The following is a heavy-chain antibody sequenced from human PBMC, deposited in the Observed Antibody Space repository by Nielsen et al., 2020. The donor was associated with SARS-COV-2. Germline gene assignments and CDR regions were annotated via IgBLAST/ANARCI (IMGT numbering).Heavy chain of an antibody. Sequence: SETLSLTCTVSGGSISSGGYYWSWIRQHPGKGLEWIGYIYYSGSTNYNPSLKSRVTISVDTSKNQFSLKLSSVTAADTAVYYCARNNKGYCSGGSCYYYYGMDVWGQGTTVTVSS. CDR3: ARNNKGYCSGGSCYYYYGMDV. CDR1: GGSISSGGYY. J-gene: IGHJ6*02. V-gene: IGHV4-61*08. D-gene: IGHD2-15*01. CDR2: IYYSGST.